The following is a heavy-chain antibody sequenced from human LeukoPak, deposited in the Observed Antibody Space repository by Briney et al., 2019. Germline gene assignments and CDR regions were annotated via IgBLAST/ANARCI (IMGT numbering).Heavy chain of an antibody. Sequence: GGSLRLSCAASGFTFSSYAMHWVRQAPGKGLEWVAVISYDGSNKYYADSVKGRLTISRDNSKNTLYLQMNSLRAEDTAVYYCARDHMADCSSTSCSLDYYYYGMDVWGQGTTVTVSS. J-gene: IGHJ6*02. D-gene: IGHD2-2*01. CDR2: ISYDGSNK. V-gene: IGHV3-30-3*01. CDR3: ARDHMADCSSTSCSLDYYYYGMDV. CDR1: GFTFSSYA.